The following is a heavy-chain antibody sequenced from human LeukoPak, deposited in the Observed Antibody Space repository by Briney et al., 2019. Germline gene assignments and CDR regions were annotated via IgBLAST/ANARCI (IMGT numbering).Heavy chain of an antibody. Sequence: SETLSLTCTVSGGSISSYYWSWIRQPPGKGLEWIGYIYYSGSTNYNPSLKSRVTISVDTSKNRFSLKLSPVTAADTAVYYCARDPYYEDAFDIWGQGTMVTVSS. J-gene: IGHJ3*02. CDR1: GGSISSYY. CDR2: IYYSGST. D-gene: IGHD3-3*01. CDR3: ARDPYYEDAFDI. V-gene: IGHV4-59*01.